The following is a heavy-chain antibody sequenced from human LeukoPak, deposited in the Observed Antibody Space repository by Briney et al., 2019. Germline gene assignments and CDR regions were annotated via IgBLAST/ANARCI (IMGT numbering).Heavy chain of an antibody. CDR1: GFTFSSYA. D-gene: IGHD6-19*01. CDR2: IRGNDGST. Sequence: YPGGSLRLSCAASGFTFSSYAMSWVRQAPGKGLEWVSTIRGNDGSTFYADSAKGRFTISRDISKNTLSLQMNSLRAEDTALYYCAKDIKVGDISGWIDAFDIWGQGIMVTVSS. V-gene: IGHV3-23*01. J-gene: IGHJ3*02. CDR3: AKDIKVGDISGWIDAFDI.